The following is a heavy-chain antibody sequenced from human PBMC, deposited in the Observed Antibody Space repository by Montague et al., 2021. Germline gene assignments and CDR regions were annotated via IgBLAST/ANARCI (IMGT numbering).Heavy chain of an antibody. CDR1: GASITSDNSY. CDR2: KYYSGNS. V-gene: IGHV4-39*07. J-gene: IGHJ5*02. D-gene: IGHD6-13*01. CDR3: ARVFSSWYVVWFEP. Sequence: SETLSLTCTVSGASITSDNSYWSWTRPSPGKRLQWIGRKYYSGNSFYQASLKSRITIAVDTSKNQFSLKLSSVTAADTAIYYCARVFSSWYVVWFEPWGQGTLVTVSP.